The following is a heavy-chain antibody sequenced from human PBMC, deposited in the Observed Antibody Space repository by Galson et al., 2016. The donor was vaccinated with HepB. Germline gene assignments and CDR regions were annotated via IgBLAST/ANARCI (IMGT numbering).Heavy chain of an antibody. CDR3: ATGGWNFLV. V-gene: IGHV3-15*01. D-gene: IGHD1-7*01. Sequence: SLRLSCAASGLTFTNAWMTWVRQAPGKGLEWIGRIKPIVHGGTTDFAGPVKGRFTISRDDSRNTVYLQMMNLKADDTAVYYCATGGWNFLVWGQGTLVTVSS. J-gene: IGHJ4*02. CDR2: IKPIVHGGTT. CDR1: GLTFTNAW.